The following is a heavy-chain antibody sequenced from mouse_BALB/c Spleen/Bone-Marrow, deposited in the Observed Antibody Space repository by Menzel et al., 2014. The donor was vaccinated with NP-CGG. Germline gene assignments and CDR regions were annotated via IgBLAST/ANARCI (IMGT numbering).Heavy chain of an antibody. D-gene: IGHD2-12*01. CDR1: GFTFGNYA. CDR2: INSNGGST. CDR3: ARVAYYNVYFDY. J-gene: IGHJ2*01. V-gene: IGHV5-6-3*01. Sequence: EVHLVESGGGLVQPGGSLKLSCAASGFTFGNYAMSWVRRTPDKRLELVATINSNGGSTYYPDSVKGRFTISRDNARNTLYLQMSSLKSEDTAMYYCARVAYYNVYFDYWGQGTTLTVSS.